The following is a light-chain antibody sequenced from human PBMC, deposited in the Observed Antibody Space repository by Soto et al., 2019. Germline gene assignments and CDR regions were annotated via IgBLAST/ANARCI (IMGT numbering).Light chain of an antibody. Sequence: DIQMTQSPSTLSASVGDRVTITCRASQSISSWLAWYQQKPGKAPKLLIYDASNLESGVPSTFSGSGSGTEFTLTISSLQPDDFATYYCQQYNSYPWTFGQGTKVEIK. CDR3: QQYNSYPWT. J-gene: IGKJ1*01. CDR1: QSISSW. CDR2: DAS. V-gene: IGKV1-5*01.